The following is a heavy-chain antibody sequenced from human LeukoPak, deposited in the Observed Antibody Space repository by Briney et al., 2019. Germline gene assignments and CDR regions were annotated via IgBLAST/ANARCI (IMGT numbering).Heavy chain of an antibody. V-gene: IGHV1-69*04. CDR2: IIPILGIA. Sequence: SVKVSCKASGGTFSSYAISWVRQAPGQGLEWMGRIIPILGIANYAQKFQGRVTITADKSTSTAYMELSSLRSEDTAVYYCATLLPTRYCSGGSCYSDYWGQGTLVTVSS. D-gene: IGHD2-15*01. J-gene: IGHJ4*02. CDR1: GGTFSSYA. CDR3: ATLLPTRYCSGGSCYSDY.